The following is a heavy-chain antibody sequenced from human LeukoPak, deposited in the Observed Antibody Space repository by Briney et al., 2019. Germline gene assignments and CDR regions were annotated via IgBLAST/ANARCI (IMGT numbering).Heavy chain of an antibody. V-gene: IGHV3-30*04. CDR3: ARDEYDYALGALDV. CDR2: ISSDGNLI. Sequence: QTGRSLRLSCATSGFTFSRYAMQWVRQAPGKGLEWVAVISSDGNLIFYADSVKGRFTISRDNSKNTVYLQMNSLRAEDTAVFYCARDEYDYALGALDVWGQGSTVSVSS. CDR1: GFTFSRYA. J-gene: IGHJ6*02. D-gene: IGHD4/OR15-4a*01.